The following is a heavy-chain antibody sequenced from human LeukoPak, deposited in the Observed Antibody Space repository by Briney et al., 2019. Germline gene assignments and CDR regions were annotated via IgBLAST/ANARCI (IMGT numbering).Heavy chain of an antibody. CDR3: ARGTVADPWSYYGMDV. Sequence: PGGSLRLSCAASGFTVSSNYMSWVRQAPGKGLEWASVIYSGGSTYYADSVKGRFTISRDNSKNTLYLQMNSLRAEDTAVYYCARGTVADPWSYYGMDVWGQGTTVTVSS. V-gene: IGHV3-66*01. D-gene: IGHD6-19*01. CDR1: GFTVSSNY. J-gene: IGHJ6*02. CDR2: IYSGGST.